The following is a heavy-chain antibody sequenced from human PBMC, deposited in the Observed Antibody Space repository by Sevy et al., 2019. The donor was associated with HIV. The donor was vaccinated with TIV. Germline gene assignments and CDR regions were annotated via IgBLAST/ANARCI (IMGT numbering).Heavy chain of an antibody. CDR1: GYTFTDYY. V-gene: IGHV1-2*02. J-gene: IGHJ5*02. CDR3: ARDPSRAAEGWFDP. CDR2: INPNSGGT. D-gene: IGHD6-13*01. Sequence: ASVKVSCKASGYTFTDYYMYWVRQAPGQGLEWRGWINPNSGGTNYAQKFQGRVTMTRDTSISTAYMELSRLRSDDTAMYYCARDPSRAAEGWFDPWGQGTLVTVSS.